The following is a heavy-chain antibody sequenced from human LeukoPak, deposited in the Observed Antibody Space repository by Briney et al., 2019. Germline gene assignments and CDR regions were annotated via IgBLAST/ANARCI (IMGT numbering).Heavy chain of an antibody. Sequence: GGSLRLSCAASGFTFSSYAMSWVRQASGKVLEWVSHVSGSGGSTYYADSVKGRFTISRDNSNNALYLQMNSLRGDDTAVYYCAKRTDVLTGYYNAWGLGTLVTVSS. CDR3: AKRTDVLTGYYNA. CDR2: VSGSGGST. J-gene: IGHJ5*02. CDR1: GFTFSSYA. D-gene: IGHD3-9*01. V-gene: IGHV3-23*01.